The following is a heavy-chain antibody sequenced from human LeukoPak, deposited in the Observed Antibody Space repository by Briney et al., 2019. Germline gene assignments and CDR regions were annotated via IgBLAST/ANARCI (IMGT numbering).Heavy chain of an antibody. CDR1: YW. Sequence: YWSWIRQHPGKGLEWMGIIYPGDSDTRYSPSFQGQVTISADKSISTAYLQWGSLKASDTAMYYCARLEQQLYGGDYWGQGTLVTVSS. CDR3: ARLEQQLYGGDY. D-gene: IGHD6-13*01. CDR2: IYPGDSDT. V-gene: IGHV5-51*01. J-gene: IGHJ4*02.